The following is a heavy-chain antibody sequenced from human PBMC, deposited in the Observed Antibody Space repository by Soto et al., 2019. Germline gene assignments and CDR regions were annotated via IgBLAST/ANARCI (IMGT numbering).Heavy chain of an antibody. CDR3: ARATYYDFWSGYSYGMDV. J-gene: IGHJ6*02. D-gene: IGHD3-3*01. CDR2: INPNSGGT. V-gene: IGHV1-2*04. Sequence: GASVKVSCKASGYTFTAYYMHWVRQAPGQGLEWMGWINPNSGGTNYAQKFQGWVTMTRDTSISTAYMELSRLRSDDTAVYYCARATYYDFWSGYSYGMDVWGQGTTVTVSS. CDR1: GYTFTAYY.